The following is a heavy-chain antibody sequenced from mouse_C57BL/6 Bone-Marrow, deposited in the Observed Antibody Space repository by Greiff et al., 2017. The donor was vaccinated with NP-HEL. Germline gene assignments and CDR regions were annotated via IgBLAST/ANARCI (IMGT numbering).Heavy chain of an antibody. D-gene: IGHD1-1*01. V-gene: IGHV5-12*01. CDR3: ARQAYIYYYGSPFAY. Sequence: EVQLVESGGGLVQPGGSLKLSCAASGFTFSDYYMYWVRQTPEKRLEWVAYISTGGGSTYYPDTVKGRFTISRDNAKNTLYLQMSRLKSEDTAMYYCARQAYIYYYGSPFAYWGQGTLVTVSA. J-gene: IGHJ3*01. CDR1: GFTFSDYY. CDR2: ISTGGGST.